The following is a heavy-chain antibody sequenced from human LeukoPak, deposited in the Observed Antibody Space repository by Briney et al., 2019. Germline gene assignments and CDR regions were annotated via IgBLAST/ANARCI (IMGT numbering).Heavy chain of an antibody. D-gene: IGHD3-22*01. V-gene: IGHV4-39*07. J-gene: IGHJ4*02. CDR1: GGSIRSSSYY. CDR2: IYYSGIT. CDR3: AGYGRDNSGSYFPI. Sequence: SETLSLTCTISGGSIRSSSYYWGWIRQPPGKGLEWIGSIYYSGITYYNPSLKSRLTISADTSKNQFSLKLSSVTAADTAVYYCAGYGRDNSGSYFPIWGQGTLVTVSS.